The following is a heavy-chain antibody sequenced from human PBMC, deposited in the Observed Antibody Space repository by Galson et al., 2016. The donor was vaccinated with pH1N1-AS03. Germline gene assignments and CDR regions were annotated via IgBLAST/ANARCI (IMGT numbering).Heavy chain of an antibody. CDR3: ARDANYDFWSGHDAFDI. V-gene: IGHV1-69*06. D-gene: IGHD3-3*01. CDR2: IIAMFGTA. CDR1: GGTFSSYA. J-gene: IGHJ3*02. Sequence: SVKVSCKASGGTFSSYAISWVRQAPGQGLEWMGGIIAMFGTANYAPKVQGRVTITADKTPSTAYMELSSLRSDDTAVYYSARDANYDFWSGHDAFDIWGQGTMVTVSS.